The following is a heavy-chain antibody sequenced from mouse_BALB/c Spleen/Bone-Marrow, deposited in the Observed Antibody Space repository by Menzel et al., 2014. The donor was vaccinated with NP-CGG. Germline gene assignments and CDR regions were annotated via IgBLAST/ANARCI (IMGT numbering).Heavy chain of an antibody. CDR1: GFDFRTYW. Sequence: EVKLLESGGGLVQPGGFLKLSCAASGFDFRTYWMRWGRQAPGKGIEWIGEINPDSKTKNYAPSLKDKFIISRDNAKNTQDLQMSKVRSEDTALYYCARMGYYGWLAYWGQGTLVTVSA. V-gene: IGHV4-1*02. CDR3: ARMGYYGWLAY. D-gene: IGHD1-1*01. CDR2: INPDSKTK. J-gene: IGHJ3*01.